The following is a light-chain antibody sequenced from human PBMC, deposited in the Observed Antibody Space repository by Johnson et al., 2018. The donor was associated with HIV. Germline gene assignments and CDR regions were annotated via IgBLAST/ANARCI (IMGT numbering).Light chain of an antibody. CDR3: GTWDNGLSAYV. CDR1: SSNIGNNY. CDR2: DNN. Sequence: QSVLTQPPSVSAAPGQKVTISCSGSSSNIGNNYISWYQQLPGTAPKLLIYDNNKRPSGIPDRFSGSKSGPSATLAITGLQTGDEADYYCGTWDNGLSAYVFGTGTKVTVL. V-gene: IGLV1-51*01. J-gene: IGLJ1*01.